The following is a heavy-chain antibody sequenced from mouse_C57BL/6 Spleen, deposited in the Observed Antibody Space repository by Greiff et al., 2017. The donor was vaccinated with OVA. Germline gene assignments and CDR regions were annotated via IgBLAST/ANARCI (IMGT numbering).Heavy chain of an antibody. Sequence: VQLKESGPELVKPGASVKISCKASGYSFTGYYMNWVKQSPEKSLEWIGAINPSTGGTTYNQKFKAKATLTVNKSSSTAYMQLKSLTSEDSAVYYCASDGYYGRYFDYWGQGTTLTVSS. V-gene: IGHV1-42*01. CDR1: GYSFTGYY. D-gene: IGHD2-3*01. CDR3: ASDGYYGRYFDY. CDR2: INPSTGGT. J-gene: IGHJ2*01.